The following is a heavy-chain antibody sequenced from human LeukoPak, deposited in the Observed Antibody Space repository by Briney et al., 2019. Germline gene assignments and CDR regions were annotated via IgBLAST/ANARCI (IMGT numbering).Heavy chain of an antibody. CDR1: GYSISSGYY. V-gene: IGHV4-38-2*02. CDR3: ASMTRRNY. Sequence: SETLSLTCTVSGYSISSGYYWGWIRQPPGKGLEWIGSIYHSGSTYYNPSLKSRVTISVDTSKNQFSLKLSSVTAADTAVYYCASMTRRNYWGQGTLVTVSS. J-gene: IGHJ4*02. D-gene: IGHD3-16*01. CDR2: IYHSGST.